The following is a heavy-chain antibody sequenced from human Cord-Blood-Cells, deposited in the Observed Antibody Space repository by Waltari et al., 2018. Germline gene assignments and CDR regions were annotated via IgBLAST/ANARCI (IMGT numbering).Heavy chain of an antibody. CDR2: IYYSGSP. V-gene: IGHV4-39*01. D-gene: IGHD5-12*01. Sequence: QLQLQESGPGLVKPSETLSLTCTVSGGSISSSSYYWGWIRQPPGKGLEWIGSIYYSGSPYYNPSLKSRVTISVDTSKNQFSLKLSSVTAADTAVYYCASLIVATIDYWGQGTLVTVSS. CDR3: ASLIVATIDY. J-gene: IGHJ4*02. CDR1: GGSISSSSYY.